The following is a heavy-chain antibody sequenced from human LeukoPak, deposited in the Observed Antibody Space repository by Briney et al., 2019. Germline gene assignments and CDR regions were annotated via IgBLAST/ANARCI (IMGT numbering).Heavy chain of an antibody. CDR2: INSDGSST. D-gene: IGHD6-19*01. Sequence: GGSLRLSCAASGFTFSSCWMHWVRQAPGKGLVWVSRINSDGSSTSYADSVKGRFTISRDNAKNTLYLQMNSLRAEDTAVYYCARDDGTAVAANRRSFDYWGQGTLVTVSS. J-gene: IGHJ4*02. V-gene: IGHV3-74*01. CDR3: ARDDGTAVAANRRSFDY. CDR1: GFTFSSCW.